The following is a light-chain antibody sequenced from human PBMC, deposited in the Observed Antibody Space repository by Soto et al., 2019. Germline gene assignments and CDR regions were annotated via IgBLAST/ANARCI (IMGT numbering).Light chain of an antibody. J-gene: IGKJ2*01. Sequence: DIQMTQSPSTLSASVGDRVTIICRASQSISSWLAWYQQKPGKAPKLLIYKASSLESGVPSRFSGSGSGTEFTLTISSLQPDDFATYYCQQYNSVYTFGQGTKLEIK. V-gene: IGKV1-5*03. CDR3: QQYNSVYT. CDR2: KAS. CDR1: QSISSW.